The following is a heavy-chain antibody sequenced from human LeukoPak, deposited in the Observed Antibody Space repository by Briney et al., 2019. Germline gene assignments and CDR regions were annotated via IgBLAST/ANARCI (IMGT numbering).Heavy chain of an antibody. D-gene: IGHD3-22*01. Sequence: GGSLRLSCAASEFTFGSYWMSWVRQAPGKGLEWVASIRQDGSETYHADSVKGRFTISRDNAENSLYLQMNSLRAEDTAVYYCARINYYDRSGYHENYFDYWGQGTLVTVSS. CDR2: IRQDGSET. J-gene: IGHJ4*02. CDR3: ARINYYDRSGYHENYFDY. CDR1: EFTFGSYW. V-gene: IGHV3-7*01.